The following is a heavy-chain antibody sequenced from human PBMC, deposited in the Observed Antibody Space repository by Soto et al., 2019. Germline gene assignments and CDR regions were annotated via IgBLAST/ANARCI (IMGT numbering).Heavy chain of an antibody. CDR2: ISAYNCNT. CDR3: ARGIVLMVYASFDY. V-gene: IGHV1-18*01. J-gene: IGHJ4*02. CDR1: GYTXSSYG. D-gene: IGHD2-8*01. Sequence: GXSXKVSCKAAGYTXSSYGSGWVRQAPGQGLEWIGWISAYNCNTNYAQKLQGRVTMTTDTSTSTAYMELRGLISDDTAVYYCARGIVLMVYASFDYWGQGTLGTVSS.